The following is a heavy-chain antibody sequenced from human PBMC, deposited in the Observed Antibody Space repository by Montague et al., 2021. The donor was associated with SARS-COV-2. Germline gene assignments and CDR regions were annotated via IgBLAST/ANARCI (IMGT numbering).Heavy chain of an antibody. D-gene: IGHD2-15*01. CDR1: GFTFSSYA. Sequence: SLRLSCSASGFTFSSYAMSWVRQAPGKGLEWVSAISGSGGSTYYXDSVKGRFTISRDNSKNTLYLQMNSLRAEDTAVYYCAKDLYCSGGSCYYYGMDVWGQGTTVTVSS. CDR2: ISGSGGST. V-gene: IGHV3-23*01. CDR3: AKDLYCSGGSCYYYGMDV. J-gene: IGHJ6*02.